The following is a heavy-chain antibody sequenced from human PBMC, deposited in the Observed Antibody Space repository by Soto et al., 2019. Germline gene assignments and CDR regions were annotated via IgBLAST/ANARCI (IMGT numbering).Heavy chain of an antibody. Sequence: ASVKVSCKVSGYTLTELSMHWVRQAPGKGLEWMGGLDPEDGETIYAQKFQGRVTMTEDTSTDTAYMELSSLRAEDTAVYYCARDRLRYNWNDFPYYYYGMDVWGQGTTVTVSS. J-gene: IGHJ6*02. D-gene: IGHD1-1*01. CDR1: GYTLTELS. CDR3: ARDRLRYNWNDFPYYYYGMDV. CDR2: LDPEDGET. V-gene: IGHV1-24*01.